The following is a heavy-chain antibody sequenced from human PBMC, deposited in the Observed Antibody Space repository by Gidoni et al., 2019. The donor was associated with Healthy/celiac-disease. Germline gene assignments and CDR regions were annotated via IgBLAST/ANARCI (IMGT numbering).Heavy chain of an antibody. J-gene: IGHJ4*02. CDR3: ARDLTSGMAIPYYFDY. CDR1: GGTFSSYA. CDR2: IIPIFGTA. V-gene: IGHV1-69*06. Sequence: QVQLVQSGAEVKKPGSSVKVSCKASGGTFSSYAISWVRQAPGQGLEWMGGIIPIFGTANYAQKFQGRVTITADKSTSTAYMELSSLRSEDTAVYYCARDLTSGMAIPYYFDYWGQGTLVTVSS. D-gene: IGHD2-2*02.